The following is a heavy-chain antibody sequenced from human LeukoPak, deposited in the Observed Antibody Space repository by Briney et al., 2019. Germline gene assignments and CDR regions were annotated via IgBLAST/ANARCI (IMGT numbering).Heavy chain of an antibody. CDR2: INPNSGGT. Sequence: ASVKVSCKASGHTFTGYYMHRVRQAPGQGLEWMGRINPNSGGTNYAQKFQGRVTMTRDTSISTAYMELSRLRSDDTAVYYCARDTRDGGSDYWGQGTLVTVSS. D-gene: IGHD1-26*01. V-gene: IGHV1-2*06. CDR1: GHTFTGYY. CDR3: ARDTRDGGSDY. J-gene: IGHJ4*02.